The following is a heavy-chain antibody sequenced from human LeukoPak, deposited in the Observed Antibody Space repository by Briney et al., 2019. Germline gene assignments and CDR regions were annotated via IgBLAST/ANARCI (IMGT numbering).Heavy chain of an antibody. CDR2: INHSGST. CDR1: GGSFSGYY. V-gene: IGHV4-34*01. Sequence: SETLSLTCAVYGGSFSGYYWSWIRQPPGKGLEWIGEINHSGSTNYNPSLKSRVTISVDTSKNQFSLKLSSVTAAGTAVYYCASRANGSGSHYWGQGTLVTVSS. CDR3: ASRANGSGSHY. D-gene: IGHD3-10*01. J-gene: IGHJ4*02.